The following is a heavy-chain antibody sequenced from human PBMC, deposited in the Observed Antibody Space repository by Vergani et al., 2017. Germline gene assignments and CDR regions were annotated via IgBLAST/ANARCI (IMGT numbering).Heavy chain of an antibody. CDR3: ARIPFSPVGALRFLEWPNDAFDI. CDR1: GFTFSSYS. D-gene: IGHD3-3*01. V-gene: IGHV3-48*04. Sequence: EVQLVESGGGLVQPGGSLRLSCAASGFTFSSYSMNWVRQAPGKGLEWVSYISSSSSTIYYADSVKGRFTISRDNAKNSLYLQMNSLGAEDTAVYYCARIPFSPVGALRFLEWPNDAFDIWGQGTMVTVSS. CDR2: ISSSSSTI. J-gene: IGHJ3*02.